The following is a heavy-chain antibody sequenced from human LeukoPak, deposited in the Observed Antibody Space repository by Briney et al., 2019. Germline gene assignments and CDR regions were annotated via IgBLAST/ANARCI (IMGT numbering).Heavy chain of an antibody. CDR2: IKSDGSAT. J-gene: IGHJ4*02. CDR1: GFTFSGYW. Sequence: GGSLRLSCAASGFTFSGYWMHWVRQGPGKGLMWVSCIKSDGSATYYADSVKGRFTISRDNAKNTLYLQINSLRAEDTAVYYCARDNNYGIQKWGQGTLVTVSS. V-gene: IGHV3-74*01. D-gene: IGHD5-24*01. CDR3: ARDNNYGIQK.